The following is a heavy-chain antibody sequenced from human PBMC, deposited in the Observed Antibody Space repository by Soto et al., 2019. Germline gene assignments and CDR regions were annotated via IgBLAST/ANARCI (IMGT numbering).Heavy chain of an antibody. J-gene: IGHJ5*02. CDR3: ARARGLARA. V-gene: IGHV4-59*08. CDR1: GGSISSYY. CDR2: IYYSGST. Sequence: SETLSLTCTVSGGSISSYYWSWIRQPPGKGLEWIGYIYYSGSTNYNPSLKGRFTISRDNAKNSVFLQMNSLRVEDTGVYFCARARGLARAWGQGTLVTVSS. D-gene: IGHD3-10*01.